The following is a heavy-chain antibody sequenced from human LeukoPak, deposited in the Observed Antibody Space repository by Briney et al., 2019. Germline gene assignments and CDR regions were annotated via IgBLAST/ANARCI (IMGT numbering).Heavy chain of an antibody. J-gene: IGHJ4*02. V-gene: IGHV1-69*04. CDR3: ATVTMVRGVIDY. D-gene: IGHD3-10*01. CDR1: GGTFSSYA. Sequence: AASVKVSCKASGGTFSSYAISWVRQAPGQGLEWMGRIIPILGIANYAQKFQGRVTITADKSTSTAYMELSSLRSEDTAVYYCATVTMVRGVIDYWGQGTLVTVSS. CDR2: IIPILGIA.